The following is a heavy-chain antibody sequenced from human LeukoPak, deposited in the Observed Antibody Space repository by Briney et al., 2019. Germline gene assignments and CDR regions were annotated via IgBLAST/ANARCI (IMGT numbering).Heavy chain of an antibody. CDR1: GGSISSYY. CDR3: ARDDPLDKISSGWGP. V-gene: IGHV4-59*01. D-gene: IGHD6-19*01. J-gene: IGHJ5*02. CDR2: IYYSGST. Sequence: PSETLSLTCTVSGGSISSYYWSWIRQPPGKGLEWIGYIYYSGSTNYNPSLKSRVTISVDTSKNQFSLKLTSVTAADTAVYYCARDDPLDKISSGWGPWGQGTLVTVSS.